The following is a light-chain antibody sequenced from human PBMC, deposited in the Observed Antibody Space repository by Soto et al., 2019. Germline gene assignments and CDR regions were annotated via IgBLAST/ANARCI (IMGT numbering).Light chain of an antibody. CDR3: QQRSNWPLT. J-gene: IGKJ4*01. V-gene: IGKV3-11*01. CDR2: DAS. CDR1: QSVSSY. Sequence: EIVLTQSPATLSLSPGERATLSCRASQSVSSYLAWYQQQPGQAPRLLIYDASNRATGIPAGFSGGGSGTEVALTISILEPEDFAVYYCQQRSNWPLTFGGGTKVEIK.